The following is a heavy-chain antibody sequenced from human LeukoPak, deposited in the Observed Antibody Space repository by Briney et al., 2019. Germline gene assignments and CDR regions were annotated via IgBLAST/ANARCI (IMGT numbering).Heavy chain of an antibody. CDR3: AKDPYSRGNSYFDY. J-gene: IGHJ4*02. Sequence: GGSLRLSCAASGFTFDDYAMHWVRQAPGKGLGWVSGISWNSGSIGYADSVKGRFTISRDNAKNSLYLQMNSLRAEDTALYYCAKDPYSRGNSYFDYWGQGTLVTVSS. CDR2: ISWNSGSI. CDR1: GFTFDDYA. V-gene: IGHV3-9*01. D-gene: IGHD4-23*01.